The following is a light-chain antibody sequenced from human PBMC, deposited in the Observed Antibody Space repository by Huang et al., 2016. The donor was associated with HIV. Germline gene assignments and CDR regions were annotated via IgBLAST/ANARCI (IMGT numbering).Light chain of an antibody. Sequence: EKVMTQSPTTLSVSPGERATLSCRASQSVSSNLAWYQQKPGQAPRLLMYGASTRATGIPSRFSGSGSGTEFTLTISSLQSGDFAVYYCQQYNNWPWTFGQGTKVEIK. CDR1: QSVSSN. J-gene: IGKJ1*01. V-gene: IGKV3-15*01. CDR3: QQYNNWPWT. CDR2: GAS.